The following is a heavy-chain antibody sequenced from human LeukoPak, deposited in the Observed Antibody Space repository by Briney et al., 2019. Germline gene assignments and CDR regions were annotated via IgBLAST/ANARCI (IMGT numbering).Heavy chain of an antibody. Sequence: SVKVSCKAAGGTFSSYAIRWVRQAPGQGLEWMGGIIPIFGTANYAQKFQGRVTITADESTSTAYMELSSMRSEDTDVYYCARDSCSSTSCERILHYYGMDVWGQGTTVTVSS. CDR3: ARDSCSSTSCERILHYYGMDV. V-gene: IGHV1-69*13. J-gene: IGHJ6*02. CDR1: GGTFSSYA. D-gene: IGHD2-2*01. CDR2: IIPIFGTA.